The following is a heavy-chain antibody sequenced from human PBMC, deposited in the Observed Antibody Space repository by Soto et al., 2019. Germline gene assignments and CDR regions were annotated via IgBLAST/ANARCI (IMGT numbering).Heavy chain of an antibody. J-gene: IGHJ6*02. CDR1: GGTFSSFT. CDR2: IIPIYGTA. V-gene: IGHV1-69*01. D-gene: IGHD1-26*01. Sequence: QVQLVQSGAEVKKPGSSVKVSCKASGGTFSSFTISWVRQAPGQGLEWMGGIIPIYGTANYAQKFQDRVTITADASTRTAYMELSSLRSEDTAVYYCAKDRRADWESYYYYAMDVWGQGTTVTVSS. CDR3: AKDRRADWESYYYYAMDV.